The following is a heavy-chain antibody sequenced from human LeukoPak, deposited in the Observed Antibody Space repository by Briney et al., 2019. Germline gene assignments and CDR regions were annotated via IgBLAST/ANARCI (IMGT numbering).Heavy chain of an antibody. CDR2: IYYSGST. CDR3: ARDNYDNSGYYFDY. CDR1: GGSISNYY. D-gene: IGHD3-22*01. J-gene: IGHJ4*02. V-gene: IGHV4-59*12. Sequence: PSETLSLTCTVSGGSISNYYWSWTRQPPGKGLEWIGYIYYSGSTKYNPSLKSRVTMSVDTSKNQFSLKLSSVTAADTAVYYCARDNYDNSGYYFDYWGQGTLVTVSS.